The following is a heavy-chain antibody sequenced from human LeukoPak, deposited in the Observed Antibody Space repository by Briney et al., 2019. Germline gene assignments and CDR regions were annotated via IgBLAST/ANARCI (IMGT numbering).Heavy chain of an antibody. CDR3: ARDPHSGYDLADY. CDR1: GGSISSYY. D-gene: IGHD5-12*01. CDR2: IYYSGST. Sequence: PSETLSLTCTVSGGSISSYYWSWIRQPPGKGLEWIGYIYYSGSTNYNPSLKSRVTISVDTSKNQFSLNLSSVTAADTAVYYCARDPHSGYDLADYWGQGTLVTVSS. V-gene: IGHV4-59*12. J-gene: IGHJ4*02.